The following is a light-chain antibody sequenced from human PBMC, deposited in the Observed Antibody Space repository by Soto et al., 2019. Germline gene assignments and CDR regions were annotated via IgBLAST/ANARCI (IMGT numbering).Light chain of an antibody. CDR1: QSVSNSY. CDR3: QQYGRSPLT. Sequence: EIVLTQSPGTLSLSPGERATLSCRASQSVSNSYLAWYHQKPGQAPRLLIYGASSRATGIPDRFSGSGSGTDFTLTISRLEPEDFAIYYCQQYGRSPLTFGGGTNVEIK. V-gene: IGKV3-20*01. CDR2: GAS. J-gene: IGKJ4*02.